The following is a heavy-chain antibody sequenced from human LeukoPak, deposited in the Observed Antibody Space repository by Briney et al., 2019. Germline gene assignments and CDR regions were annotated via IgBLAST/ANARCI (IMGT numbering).Heavy chain of an antibody. V-gene: IGHV4-61*08. CDR1: GGSISSGGYS. Sequence: PSETLSLTCAVSGGSISSGGYSWSWIRQPPGKGLEWIGYIYYSGSTNYSPSLRSRVTISVDTSKNQFSLKLSSVTAADTAVYYCARHCPYSSSWSHFDYWGQGTQVTVSS. CDR2: IYYSGST. CDR3: ARHCPYSSSWSHFDY. J-gene: IGHJ4*02. D-gene: IGHD6-13*01.